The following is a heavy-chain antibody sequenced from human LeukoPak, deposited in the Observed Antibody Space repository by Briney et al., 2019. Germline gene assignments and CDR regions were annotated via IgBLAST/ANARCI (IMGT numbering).Heavy chain of an antibody. CDR1: GGSFSSSTYY. CDR3: ARQPVVAATPFYYMDV. J-gene: IGHJ6*03. V-gene: IGHV4-39*01. D-gene: IGHD2-15*01. CDR2: IYYSGTS. Sequence: SETLSLTCSVSGGSFSSSTYYWGWIRQPPGKGLEWVGAIYYSGTSYYNSSLKSRVTISVDTSKNQFSLKLSSVTAADTAVYYCARQPVVAATPFYYMDVWGKGAPVTISS.